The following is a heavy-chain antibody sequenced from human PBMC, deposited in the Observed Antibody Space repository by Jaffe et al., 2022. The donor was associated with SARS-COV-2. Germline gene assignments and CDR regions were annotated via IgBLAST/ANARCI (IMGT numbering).Heavy chain of an antibody. J-gene: IGHJ6*02. V-gene: IGHV3-23*01. D-gene: IGHD5-12*01. CDR2: ISGSGGST. Sequence: EVQLLESGGGLVQPGGSLRLSCAASGFTFSSYAMSWVRQAPGKGLEWVSAISGSGGSTYYADSVKGRFTISRDNSKNTLYLQMNSLRAEDTAVYYCAKSEMATIINYYYGMDVWGQGTTVTVSS. CDR3: AKSEMATIINYYYGMDV. CDR1: GFTFSSYA.